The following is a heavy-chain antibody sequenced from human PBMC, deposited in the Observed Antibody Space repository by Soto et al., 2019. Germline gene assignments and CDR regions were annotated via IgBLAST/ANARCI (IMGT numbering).Heavy chain of an antibody. D-gene: IGHD6-6*01. Sequence: LRLSCAASGFTFSSYSMNWVRQAPGKGLEWVSSISSSSSYIYYADSVKGRFTISRDNAKNSLYLQMNSLRAEDTAVYYCARDLEYSSSSVSFDPWGQGTLVTVSS. V-gene: IGHV3-21*01. CDR1: GFTFSSYS. CDR3: ARDLEYSSSSVSFDP. J-gene: IGHJ5*02. CDR2: ISSSSSYI.